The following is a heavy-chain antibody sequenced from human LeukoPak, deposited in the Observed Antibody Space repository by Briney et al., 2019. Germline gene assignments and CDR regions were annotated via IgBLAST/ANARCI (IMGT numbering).Heavy chain of an antibody. D-gene: IGHD3-10*01. J-gene: IGHJ5*02. CDR1: GGSISSHY. CDR2: IYYSGST. CDR3: ARGGTMVRGVIISGWFDP. Sequence: SETQSLTCTVSGGSISSHYWSWIRQPPGKGLEWIGYIYYSGSTNYNPSLKSQVTISVDTSKNQFSLKLSSVTAADTAVYYCARGGTMVRGVIISGWFDPWGQGTLVTVSS. V-gene: IGHV4-59*11.